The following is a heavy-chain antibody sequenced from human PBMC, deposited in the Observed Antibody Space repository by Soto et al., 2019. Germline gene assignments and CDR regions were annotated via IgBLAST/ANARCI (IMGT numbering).Heavy chain of an antibody. J-gene: IGHJ6*02. CDR3: ARLSSNYEDYYYYYGMDV. V-gene: IGHV4-39*01. D-gene: IGHD4-4*01. CDR2: IYYSGST. Sequence: SETLSLTCTVSGGSISSSSYYWGWIRQPPGKGLEWIGSIYYSGSTYYNPSLKSRVTISVDTSKNQFSLKLSSVTAADTAVYYCARLSSNYEDYYYYYGMDVWGQGTTVTVSS. CDR1: GGSISSSSYY.